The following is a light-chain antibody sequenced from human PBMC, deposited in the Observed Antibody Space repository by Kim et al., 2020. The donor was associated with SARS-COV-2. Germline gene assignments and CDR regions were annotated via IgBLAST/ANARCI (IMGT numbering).Light chain of an antibody. Sequence: QSVLTQPPSASGTPGQRVIISCSGSSSNTGNNYVYWYQHLPGAAPKLLIFSSSQRPSGVPGRFSGSKSGTSASLAISGLRSEDEADYYCAAWDDSLSGWVFGGGTKLTVL. CDR3: AAWDDSLSGWV. V-gene: IGLV1-47*02. CDR2: SSS. CDR1: SSNTGNNY. J-gene: IGLJ3*02.